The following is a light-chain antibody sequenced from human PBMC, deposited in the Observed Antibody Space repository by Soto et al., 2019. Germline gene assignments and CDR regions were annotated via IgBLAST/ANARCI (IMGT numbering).Light chain of an antibody. CDR2: EVT. V-gene: IGLV2-14*01. Sequence: QSALTQPASVSGSPGQSITISCTGSNSDIGAYDYVSWYQQHPGKPPTLLIYEVTFRTSGVPNRFSGSKSGNTATLTISGLLTEDEADYYCGSYASATLIFGGGTKLTV. J-gene: IGLJ2*01. CDR3: GSYASATLI. CDR1: NSDIGAYDY.